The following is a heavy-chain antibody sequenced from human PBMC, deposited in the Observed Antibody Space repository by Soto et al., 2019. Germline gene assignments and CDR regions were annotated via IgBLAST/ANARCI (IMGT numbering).Heavy chain of an antibody. J-gene: IGHJ4*02. CDR3: ARRDWNGVDY. CDR1: GGSISSSSYY. V-gene: IGHV4-39*01. D-gene: IGHD1-1*01. CDR2: IYYSGST. Sequence: QLQLQESGPGLVKPSETLSLTCTVSGGSISSSSYYWGWIRQPPGKGLEWIGSIYYSGSTYYNPSLKSRVTIAVDTSKNQFSLKLSSVTAADTDVYYCARRDWNGVDYWGQGTLVTVSS.